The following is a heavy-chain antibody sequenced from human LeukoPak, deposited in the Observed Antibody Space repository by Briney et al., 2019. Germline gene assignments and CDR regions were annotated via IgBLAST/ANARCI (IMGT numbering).Heavy chain of an antibody. CDR1: GFTLSSYA. V-gene: IGHV3-23*01. J-gene: IGHJ4*02. D-gene: IGHD3-22*01. CDR3: AKDLEHYYDSSGPLMGY. Sequence: RLSCAASGFTLSSYAMRWVRQAPGKGVEWGSAISGSGGSTYYADSVKGRFTISRDNSKNTLYLQMNSLRAEDTAVYYCAKDLEHYYDSSGPLMGYWGQGTLVTVSS. CDR2: ISGSGGST.